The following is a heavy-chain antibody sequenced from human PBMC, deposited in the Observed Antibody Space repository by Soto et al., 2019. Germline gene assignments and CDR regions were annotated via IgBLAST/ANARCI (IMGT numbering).Heavy chain of an antibody. CDR3: ARGGGYCTPTSCAIDS. CDR2: VSLTGDRT. Sequence: EVQLLESGGGLVQPGGSLRLSCVASRFSFSSYEMSWVRQAAGKGLEWVSRVSLTGDRTNYAGSVKGRVTVSRDNFKNTLYLEMDSLRPEDTAIYYFARGGGYCTPTSCAIDSWGLGTPVTVSS. V-gene: IGHV3-23*01. J-gene: IGHJ4*02. D-gene: IGHD2-8*01. CDR1: RFSFSSYE.